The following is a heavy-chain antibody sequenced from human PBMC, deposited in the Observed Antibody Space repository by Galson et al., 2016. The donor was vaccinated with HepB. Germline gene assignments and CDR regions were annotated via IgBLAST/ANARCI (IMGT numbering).Heavy chain of an antibody. J-gene: IGHJ4*02. Sequence: LRLSCAVSAFTFNNYAMHWVRQAPGKGLEWVAFISYDGSNKYYSDSVKGRFAISRDNSRNTLSLQMNSLRAEDTAVYYCASGYYYDSSGYYSDFWGQGTLITVSS. CDR1: AFTFNNYA. V-gene: IGHV3-30-3*02. D-gene: IGHD3-22*01. CDR2: ISYDGSNK. CDR3: ASGYYYDSSGYYSDF.